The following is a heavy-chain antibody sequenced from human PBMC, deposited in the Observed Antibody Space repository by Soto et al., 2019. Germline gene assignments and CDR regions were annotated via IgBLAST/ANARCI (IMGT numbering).Heavy chain of an antibody. V-gene: IGHV3-23*01. CDR2: ISGSGGST. J-gene: IGHJ4*02. Sequence: EVQLLESGGGLVQPGGSLRLSCAASGFTFSSYAMSWVRQAPGKGLEWVSAISGSGGSTYYADSVKGRFTISRDNSKNTLYLQMSSLRAEDTAVYYCAKDHRLLWFGELADYFDYWGQGTLVTVSS. CDR3: AKDHRLLWFGELADYFDY. D-gene: IGHD3-10*01. CDR1: GFTFSSYA.